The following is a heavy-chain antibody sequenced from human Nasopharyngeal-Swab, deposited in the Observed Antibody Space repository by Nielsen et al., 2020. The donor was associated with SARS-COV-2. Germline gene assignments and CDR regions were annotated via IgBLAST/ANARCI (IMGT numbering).Heavy chain of an antibody. Sequence: ASVKVSCKVSGYTLTELSIHWVRQAPGKGLEWMGGFDPEDGETIYAQKFQGRVTMTEDTSTDTAYMELSSLRSEDTAVYYCARGRVGATDFYYYYGMDVWGQGTTVTVSS. D-gene: IGHD1-26*01. CDR1: GYTLTELS. CDR2: FDPEDGET. CDR3: ARGRVGATDFYYYYGMDV. J-gene: IGHJ6*02. V-gene: IGHV1-24*01.